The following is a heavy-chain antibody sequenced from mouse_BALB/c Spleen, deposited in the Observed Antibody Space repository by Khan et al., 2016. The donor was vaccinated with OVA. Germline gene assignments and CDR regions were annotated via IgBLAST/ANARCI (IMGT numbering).Heavy chain of an antibody. CDR2: IFPGTGTT. D-gene: IGHD2-1*01. J-gene: IGHJ3*01. CDR1: GYTFTSYW. CDR3: ARGYCGNYEFAY. V-gene: IGHV1S132*01. Sequence: QVQLQQSGAELVKPGASVKLSCKTSGYTFTSYWIQWVKQRPGQGLGWIGQIFPGTGTTYYNENFKGKATLTIDTSSTTAYMQLSSLTSEDSAVYVCARGYCGNYEFAYWGQGTLVTVSA.